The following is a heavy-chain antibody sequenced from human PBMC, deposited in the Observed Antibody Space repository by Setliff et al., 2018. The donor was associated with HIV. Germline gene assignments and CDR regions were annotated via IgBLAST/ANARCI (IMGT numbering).Heavy chain of an antibody. CDR3: ARVRARYSSGWSSDY. CDR1: GFTFSSYN. J-gene: IGHJ4*02. V-gene: IGHV3-21*01. CDR2: ISVSGFNL. Sequence: GGSLRLSCAASGFTFSSYNMNWVRLAPGRGLEWISSISVSGFNLYHADSVKGRFFVSRDDAKNSLFLQMNSLKAEDTAVYFCARVRARYSSGWSSDYWGQGTPVTVSS. D-gene: IGHD6-25*01.